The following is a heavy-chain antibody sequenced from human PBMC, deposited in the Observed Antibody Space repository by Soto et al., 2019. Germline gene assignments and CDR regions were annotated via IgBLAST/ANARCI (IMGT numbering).Heavy chain of an antibody. CDR3: ARDRGDYYDSSGYVGWFDP. D-gene: IGHD3-22*01. J-gene: IGHJ5*02. V-gene: IGHV1-69*01. CDR2: ITPIFGTA. CDR1: GGTFSSYA. Sequence: QVQLVQSGAEVKKPGSSVKVSCKASGGTFSSYAISWVRQAPGQGLEWMGGITPIFGTANYAQKFQGRVTITADESTGTAYMELSSLRSEDTAVYYCARDRGDYYDSSGYVGWFDPWGQGTLVTVSS.